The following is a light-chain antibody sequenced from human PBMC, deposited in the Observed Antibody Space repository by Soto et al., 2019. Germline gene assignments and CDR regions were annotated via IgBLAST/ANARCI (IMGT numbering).Light chain of an antibody. Sequence: QSVLTQPASGSGAPGQSITISCPGNSRDVVGYTYVSWYQQHPCKAPKLMIYYVSNRPSGVSNRFSGSKSGNTASLTISGLQAEDEADYYCSSYTSSSTLRYVFGTGTKVTVL. CDR2: YVS. J-gene: IGLJ1*01. V-gene: IGLV2-14*01. CDR3: SSYTSSSTLRYV. CDR1: SRDVVGYTY.